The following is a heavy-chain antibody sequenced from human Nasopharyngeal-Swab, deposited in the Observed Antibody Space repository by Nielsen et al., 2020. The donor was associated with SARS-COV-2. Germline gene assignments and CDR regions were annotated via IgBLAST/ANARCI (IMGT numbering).Heavy chain of an antibody. CDR2: IYWDDDK. J-gene: IGHJ5*02. CDR3: AHNQHWDGYEQQWLVPADWFDP. Sequence: SGPTLVKPTQTLTLTCTFSGFSLSTSGVGVGWIRQPPGKALEWLALIYWDDDKRYSPSLKSRLTITKDTSKNQVVLTMTNMDPVDTATYYCAHNQHWDGYEQQWLVPADWFDPWGQGTLVTVSS. D-gene: IGHD6-19*01. CDR1: GFSLSTSGVG. V-gene: IGHV2-5*02.